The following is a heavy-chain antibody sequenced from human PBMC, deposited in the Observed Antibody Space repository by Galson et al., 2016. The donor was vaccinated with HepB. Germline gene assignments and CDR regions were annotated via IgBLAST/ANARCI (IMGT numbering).Heavy chain of an antibody. V-gene: IGHV3-7*03. CDR2: INQDGSEK. J-gene: IGHJ6*02. D-gene: IGHD2-8*02. CDR3: ARVGLGRYWPYAMDV. CDR1: GFTFSTSW. Sequence: SLRLSCAASGFTFSTSWMSWVRQAPGKGLEWVANINQDGSEKYYVDSLKGRFTISRYNAKNSMYLQMNSLTAEDTAVYYCARVGLGRYWPYAMDVWGQGTTVIVSS.